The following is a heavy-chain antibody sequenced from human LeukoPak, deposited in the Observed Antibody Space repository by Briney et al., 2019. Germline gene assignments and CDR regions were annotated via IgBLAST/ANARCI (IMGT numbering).Heavy chain of an antibody. V-gene: IGHV4-39*07. CDR3: ARDMYYYDSSGAPTGY. Sequence: SETLSLTCTVSGGSISSSSYYWGWLRQPPGKGLEWIGSIYYSGSTYYNPSLKSRVTISVDTSKNQFSLKLSSVTAADTAVYYCARDMYYYDSSGAPTGYWGQGTLVTVSS. CDR2: IYYSGST. D-gene: IGHD3-22*01. J-gene: IGHJ4*02. CDR1: GGSISSSSYY.